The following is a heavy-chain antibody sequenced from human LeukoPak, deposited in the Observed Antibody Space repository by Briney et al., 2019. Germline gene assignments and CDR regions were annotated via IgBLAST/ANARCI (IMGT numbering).Heavy chain of an antibody. Sequence: SETLSLTCTVSGGSISSYYWSWIRQSPGKGLEWLGEIFHTGSTNYNPSLKSRVTVSVDPSRSQFSLKLSSVTAADTAVYYCVRNGYYSADYWGQGTLVTVSS. D-gene: IGHD3-22*01. CDR1: GGSISSYY. J-gene: IGHJ4*02. V-gene: IGHV4-59*12. CDR2: IFHTGST. CDR3: VRNGYYSADY.